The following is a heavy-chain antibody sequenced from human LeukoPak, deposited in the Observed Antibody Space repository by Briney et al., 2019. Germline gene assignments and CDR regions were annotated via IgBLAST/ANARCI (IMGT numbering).Heavy chain of an antibody. CDR1: GFTFSSYA. J-gene: IGHJ4*02. V-gene: IGHV3-23*01. CDR2: ISGSGGST. CDR3: AKDQNSRRWLQNPPYVFDY. D-gene: IGHD5-24*01. Sequence: LSGGSLRLSCAASGFTFSSYAMSWVRQAPGKGLEWVSAISGSGGSTYYADSVKGRFTISRDNSKNTLYLQMNSLRAEDTAVYYCAKDQNSRRWLQNPPYVFDYWGQGTLVTVSS.